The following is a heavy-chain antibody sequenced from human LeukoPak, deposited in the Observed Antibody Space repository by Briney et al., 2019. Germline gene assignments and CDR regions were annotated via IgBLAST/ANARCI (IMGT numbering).Heavy chain of an antibody. CDR3: ARAGLGYDILTGYYGSNWFDP. V-gene: IGHV4-34*01. CDR1: GGSFNGYY. CDR2: INHSGST. J-gene: IGHJ5*02. Sequence: PSETLSLTCAVYGGSFNGYYWSWIRQPPGKGLEWIGEINHSGSTNYDPSLKSRVTISVDTSKNQFSLKLSSVTAADTAVYYCARAGLGYDILTGYYGSNWFDPWGQGTLVTVSS. D-gene: IGHD3-9*01.